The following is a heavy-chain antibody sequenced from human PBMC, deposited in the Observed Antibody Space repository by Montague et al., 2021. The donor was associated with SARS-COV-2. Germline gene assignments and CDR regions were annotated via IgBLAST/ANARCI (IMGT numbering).Heavy chain of an antibody. CDR2: IYDSGNV. CDR1: GGSIRNYY. J-gene: IGHJ6*02. Sequence: SETLSLTCAVSGGSIRNYYWSWIRQPPGRGLEWIAYIYDSGNVDYNPSLKSRVTILVDTSKNQFSLNLSSVTAADTAVYYCAAQTEYYYNSLDVWGQGTTATVS. CDR3: AAQTEYYYNSLDV. V-gene: IGHV4-59*08.